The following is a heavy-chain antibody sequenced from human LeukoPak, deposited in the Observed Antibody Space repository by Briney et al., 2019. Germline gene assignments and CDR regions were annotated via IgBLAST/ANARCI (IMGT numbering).Heavy chain of an antibody. CDR1: GGSFIGYD. V-gene: IGHV4-34*01. CDR3: ASLARGGNWFNP. D-gene: IGHD6-6*01. Sequence: SETLSLTCAVYGGSFIGYDWTWIRQPPGKGLEWIGEINHGGGTNYTPSLKSRVTISVDTSKNQFSLKLSSVTAADTAVYYCASLARGGNWFNPWGQGTLVTVSS. J-gene: IGHJ5*02. CDR2: INHGGGT.